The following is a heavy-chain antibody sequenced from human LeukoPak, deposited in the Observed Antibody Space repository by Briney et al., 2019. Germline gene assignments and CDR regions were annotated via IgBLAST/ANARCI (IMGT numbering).Heavy chain of an antibody. J-gene: IGHJ4*02. V-gene: IGHV3-23*01. D-gene: IGHD3-10*01. Sequence: PGGSLRLSCAASGFSISNSAMSWVRQAPGKGLEWVSGIRAGGYDTYHADSVKGRFTISRNTSKNTLELQMNSLRVEDTAIYYCVKTRVTVIRGSLGPFDYWGQGALVTVSS. CDR3: VKTRVTVIRGSLGPFDY. CDR2: IRAGGYDT. CDR1: GFSISNSA.